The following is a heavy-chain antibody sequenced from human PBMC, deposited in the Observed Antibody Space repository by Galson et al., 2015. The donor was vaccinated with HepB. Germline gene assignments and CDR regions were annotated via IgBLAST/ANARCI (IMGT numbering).Heavy chain of an antibody. CDR1: GDSVSSNRAA. J-gene: IGHJ3*01. CDR3: ARDQRLGELWLKSDALDV. Sequence: CAISGDSVSSNRAAWTWIRQSPSRGLEWLGRTYFRSKWYYDYAVSVKSRMTVNPDTSKNQFSLQVHSVTPEDTAVYYCARDQRLGELWLKSDALDVWGQGTVVTVSS. CDR2: TYFRSKWYY. V-gene: IGHV6-1*01. D-gene: IGHD3-16*01.